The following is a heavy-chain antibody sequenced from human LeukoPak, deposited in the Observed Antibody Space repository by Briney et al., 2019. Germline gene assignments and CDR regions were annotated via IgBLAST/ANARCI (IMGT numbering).Heavy chain of an antibody. CDR3: TTDAHPYGSGSSLAGERIDAFDI. J-gene: IGHJ3*02. CDR2: IKSKTDGGTT. D-gene: IGHD3-10*01. Sequence: GGSLRLSCAASGFTFSNAWMSWVRQAPGKGLEWVGRIKSKTDGGTTDYAAPVKGRFTISRDDSKNTLYLQMNSLKTEDTAVYYCTTDAHPYGSGSSLAGERIDAFDIWGQGTMVTVSS. CDR1: GFTFSNAW. V-gene: IGHV3-15*01.